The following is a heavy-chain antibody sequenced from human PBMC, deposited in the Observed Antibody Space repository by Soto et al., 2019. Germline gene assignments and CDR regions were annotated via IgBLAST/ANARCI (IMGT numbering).Heavy chain of an antibody. CDR2: FSGSGDKT. J-gene: IGHJ5*02. CDR3: AKDFISSTSFISDGGLDP. CDR1: GFIFSNYA. Sequence: GGSLRLSCAASGFIFSNYAMSWVRQAPGKGLEWVSSFSGSGDKTYYADSVRGRFTISRDNSKNTLYLQMNSLRADDTAVYYCAKDFISSTSFISDGGLDPWGQGTLVTVAS. V-gene: IGHV3-23*01. D-gene: IGHD2-2*01.